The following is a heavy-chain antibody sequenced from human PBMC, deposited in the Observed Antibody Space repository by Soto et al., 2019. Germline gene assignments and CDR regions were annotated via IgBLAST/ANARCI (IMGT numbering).Heavy chain of an antibody. D-gene: IGHD4-17*01. J-gene: IGHJ4*02. CDR1: GFTFSNHA. V-gene: IGHV3-23*01. CDR2: ISGSGGTT. Sequence: QPGGSLRLSCAGSGFTFSNHAMSWVRQAPGKGLEWVSGISGSGGTTYYADSVKGRFTISRDNAKNSLYLQMNSLRAEDTAVYYCARGSDGDYEVYYFDYWGQGTLVTVPS. CDR3: ARGSDGDYEVYYFDY.